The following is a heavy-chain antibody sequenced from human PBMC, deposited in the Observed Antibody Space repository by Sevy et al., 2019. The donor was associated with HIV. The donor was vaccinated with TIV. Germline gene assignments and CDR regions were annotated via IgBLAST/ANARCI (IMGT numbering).Heavy chain of an antibody. Sequence: SETLSLTCNVSGGSISSSYYWGWIRQPPGKGLEWIGSIYYTGSTYYKTSLKSRITVTVDRSKNQLSLRLTTVTAADTAVYYCAKLETVYYYGMDVWGQGIMVTVSS. D-gene: IGHD1-1*01. CDR3: AKLETVYYYGMDV. CDR2: IYYTGST. V-gene: IGHV4-39*01. CDR1: GGSISSSYY. J-gene: IGHJ6*02.